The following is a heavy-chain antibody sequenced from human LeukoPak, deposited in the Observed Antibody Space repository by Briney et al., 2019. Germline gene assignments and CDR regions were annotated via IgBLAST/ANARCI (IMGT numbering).Heavy chain of an antibody. D-gene: IGHD3-10*01. CDR1: GFTFSSYS. J-gene: IGHJ4*02. Sequence: GGSLRLSCAASGFTFSSYSINWVRQAPGKGLEWVSSISSSSYIYYADSVKGRFTISRDNAKNSLYLQMNSLRAEDTAVYYCAREHGSGKIDFDYWGQGTLVTVSS. CDR2: ISSSSYI. CDR3: AREHGSGKIDFDY. V-gene: IGHV3-21*01.